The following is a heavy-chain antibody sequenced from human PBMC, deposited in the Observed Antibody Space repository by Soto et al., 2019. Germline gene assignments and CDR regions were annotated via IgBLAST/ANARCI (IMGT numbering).Heavy chain of an antibody. CDR3: ARAYSHDPNPDY. J-gene: IGHJ4*02. V-gene: IGHV3-21*01. CDR2: ISSSSTYI. CDR1: GFTFSTYT. D-gene: IGHD5-18*01. Sequence: GGSLRLSCAASGFTFSTYTMNWVRQAPGKGLEWVSSISSSSTYIYYADSLKGRFTISRDNAKNSLYLQMNSLRAEDTAVYYCARAYSHDPNPDYWGQGTLVTVSS.